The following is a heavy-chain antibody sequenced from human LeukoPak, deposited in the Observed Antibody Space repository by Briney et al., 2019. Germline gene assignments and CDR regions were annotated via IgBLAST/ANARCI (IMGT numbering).Heavy chain of an antibody. CDR3: ARSHYRSLIAAAGRGFDY. CDR1: GGSFSGYY. D-gene: IGHD6-13*01. J-gene: IGHJ4*02. Sequence: SETLSLTCAVYGGSFSGYYWSWIRQPPGKGLEWIGKINHSGSTNYNPSLKSRVTISVDTSKNQFSLKLSSVTAADTAVYYCARSHYRSLIAAAGRGFDYWGQGTLVTVSS. CDR2: INHSGST. V-gene: IGHV4-34*01.